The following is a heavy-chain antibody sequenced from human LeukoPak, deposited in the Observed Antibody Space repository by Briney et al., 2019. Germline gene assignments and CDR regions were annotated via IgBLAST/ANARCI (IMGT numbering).Heavy chain of an antibody. Sequence: SETLSLTCAVYGGSFSGYHWSWIRQPPGKGLEWIGEINHRGSTNYNPSLKSRVTMSVDTSKNQFSLKLSSVTAADTAVYYCARGRGAARFVTIEFDFWGQGALVTVSS. CDR1: GGSFSGYH. V-gene: IGHV4-34*01. CDR2: INHRGST. J-gene: IGHJ4*02. D-gene: IGHD6-6*01. CDR3: ARGRGAARFVTIEFDF.